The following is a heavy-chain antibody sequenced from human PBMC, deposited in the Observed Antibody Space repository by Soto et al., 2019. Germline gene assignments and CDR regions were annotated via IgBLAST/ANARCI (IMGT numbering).Heavy chain of an antibody. J-gene: IGHJ4*02. D-gene: IGHD3-3*01. CDR1: GFSLSTSGVG. Sequence: QITLKESGPTLVKPTQTLTLTCTFSGFSLSTSGVGVGWIRQPPGKALEWLALIYWDDDKRYSPSLKSRLTITKDTSKIQVVLTMTNMDPVDTATYYCAHRPSPVLRFLDYFDYWGQGTLVTVSS. CDR2: IYWDDDK. CDR3: AHRPSPVLRFLDYFDY. V-gene: IGHV2-5*02.